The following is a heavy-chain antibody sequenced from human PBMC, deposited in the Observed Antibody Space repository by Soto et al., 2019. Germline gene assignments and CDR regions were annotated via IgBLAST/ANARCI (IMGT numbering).Heavy chain of an antibody. J-gene: IGHJ4*02. CDR1: GFTFGNYL. Sequence: GGSLILSCASSGFTFGNYLMTLVRQAPGKGLEWVANINQDGSEKVYVDSLRGRFTIFRDNAKNSVFLQMNNLKPDDTAIYYCTRGPRADSSGTGAHWGQGTPVTVSS. D-gene: IGHD1-26*01. V-gene: IGHV3-7*03. CDR2: INQDGSEK. CDR3: TRGPRADSSGTGAH.